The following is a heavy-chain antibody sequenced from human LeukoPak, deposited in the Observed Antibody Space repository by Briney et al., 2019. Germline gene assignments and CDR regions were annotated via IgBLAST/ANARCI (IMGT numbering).Heavy chain of an antibody. J-gene: IGHJ4*02. CDR2: ISSSGSTI. Sequence: GGSLRLSCAASGFTFSDYYMSWIRQAPGKGLEWVSYISSSGSTIYYADSVKGRFTISRDNAKNSLYLQMNSLRAEDTAVYYCAKDLTSAWYYFDYWGQGTLVTVSS. CDR1: GFTFSDYY. D-gene: IGHD6-19*01. V-gene: IGHV3-11*01. CDR3: AKDLTSAWYYFDY.